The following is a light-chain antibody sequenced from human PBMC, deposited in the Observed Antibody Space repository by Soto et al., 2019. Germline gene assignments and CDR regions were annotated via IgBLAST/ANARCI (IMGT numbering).Light chain of an antibody. J-gene: IGLJ1*01. CDR1: RRDIGGYDF. CDR3: CSFAGGTNLV. CDR2: EVT. V-gene: IGLV2-8*01. Sequence: SALMQPPSASGSPGQSVAISGTGTRRDIGGYDFVSWYQQHPGKAPKLLISEVTKRPSGVPDRFSGSKSGNTASLTISGLQSDDEADYYCCSFAGGTNLVFGTGTKVTAL.